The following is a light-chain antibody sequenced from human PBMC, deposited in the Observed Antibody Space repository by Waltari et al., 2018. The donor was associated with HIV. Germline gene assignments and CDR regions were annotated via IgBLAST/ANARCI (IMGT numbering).Light chain of an antibody. J-gene: IGLJ3*02. CDR2: GNN. CDR3: SAWDRSLSAVV. CDR1: SDNVGNQG. Sequence: QAGLTQPPSVSKGLRQTATLTCTGNSDNVGNQGATWLQQHQGHPPKLLFDGNNNRRSGISERFSASRSGNTASLTITGLQPEDEADYFCSAWDRSLSAVVFGGGTTLIVL. V-gene: IGLV10-54*04.